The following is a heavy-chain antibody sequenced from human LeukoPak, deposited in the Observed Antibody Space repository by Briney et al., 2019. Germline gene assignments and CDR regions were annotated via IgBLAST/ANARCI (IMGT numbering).Heavy chain of an antibody. CDR1: GRSLSGYY. CDR3: AREVVRGVIGLDY. CDR2: INHNGST. Sequence: PSETLSLTCAVYGRSLSGYYWSWIRQPPGKGLEWIREINHNGSTNYNPSLKSRVTISVDTSKNQFSLKLSSVTAADTAVYYCAREVVRGVIGLDYWGQGTLVTVSS. V-gene: IGHV4-34*01. D-gene: IGHD3-10*01. J-gene: IGHJ4*01.